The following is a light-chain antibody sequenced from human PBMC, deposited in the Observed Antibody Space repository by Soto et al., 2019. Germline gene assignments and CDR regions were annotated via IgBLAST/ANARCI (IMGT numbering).Light chain of an antibody. CDR2: EVS. J-gene: IGLJ1*01. V-gene: IGLV2-14*01. Sequence: QSALTQPASVSGSPGQSITISCTGISGDVGGHTYVSWYQQHPGKAPKLMIYEVSNRPSGVSNRFSGSKSGNTASLTISGLQAEDEADYYCSSYTSRTTLAFAFGTGTKVTVL. CDR3: SSYTSRTTLAFA. CDR1: SGDVGGHTY.